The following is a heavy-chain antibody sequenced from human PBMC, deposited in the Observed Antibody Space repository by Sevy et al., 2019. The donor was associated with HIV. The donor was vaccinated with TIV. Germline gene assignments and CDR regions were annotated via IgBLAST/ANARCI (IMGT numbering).Heavy chain of an antibody. D-gene: IGHD1-26*01. V-gene: IGHV3-7*03. Sequence: GGSLRLSCATFGFNFRNYWMDWVRQTPGKGLEFLADITQDGYENYYVDSVKGRFTISRDKTKNALHLQMNSLRAEETSMYLCAIEKEEGASVLDYWGQGTPVTVSS. J-gene: IGHJ4*02. CDR1: GFNFRNYW. CDR3: AIEKEEGASVLDY. CDR2: ITQDGYEN.